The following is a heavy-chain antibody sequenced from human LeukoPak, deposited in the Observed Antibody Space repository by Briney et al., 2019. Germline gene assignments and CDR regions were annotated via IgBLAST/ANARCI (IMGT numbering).Heavy chain of an antibody. D-gene: IGHD7-27*01. CDR1: GFAFSNYA. Sequence: GGSLRLSCAASGFAFSNYAMSWVRQAPGKGLEWVSGISGSGDNSYYADSVKGRFSVSRDISNNTLYLQMISLRAEDTAVYYCAKDWLSGGNWGQGTLVTVSS. V-gene: IGHV3-23*01. CDR2: ISGSGDNS. J-gene: IGHJ4*02. CDR3: AKDWLSGGN.